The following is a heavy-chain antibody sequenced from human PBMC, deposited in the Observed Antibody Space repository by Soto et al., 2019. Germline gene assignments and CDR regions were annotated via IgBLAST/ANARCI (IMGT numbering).Heavy chain of an antibody. Sequence: ILSLTCPVYGGSFSGSYLSWIRQPPGKGLEWIGEINHSGSTNYNPSLKSRVTISVYTSKNQFSLKLSSVTAADTAVYYCAREGYCSGGSCYSRTLDDWGQGTLVTVSS. D-gene: IGHD2-15*01. CDR2: INHSGST. J-gene: IGHJ4*02. CDR1: GGSFSGSY. V-gene: IGHV4-34*01. CDR3: AREGYCSGGSCYSRTLDD.